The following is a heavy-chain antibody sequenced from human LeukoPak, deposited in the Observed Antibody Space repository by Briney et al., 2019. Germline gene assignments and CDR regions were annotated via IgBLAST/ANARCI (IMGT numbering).Heavy chain of an antibody. CDR3: VRGNYDNRGYSNAFDI. CDR1: GGSISSSGYY. J-gene: IGHJ3*02. Sequence: PSETLSLTCAVSGGSISSSGYYWGWIRQPPGKGLEWIGSIYNSGYTYYNPSLKSRVTISADTSKNQFSLNLSSVTAADTAVYCCVRGNYDNRGYSNAFDIWGQGAMVTVSS. D-gene: IGHD3-22*01. CDR2: IYNSGYT. V-gene: IGHV4-39*07.